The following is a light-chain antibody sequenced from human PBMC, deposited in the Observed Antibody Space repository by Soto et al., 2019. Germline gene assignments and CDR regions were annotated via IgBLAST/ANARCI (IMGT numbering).Light chain of an antibody. Sequence: EIVLTQSPGTLSLSPGKRATXSXXASQSVSNFLAWYQQKPGQXXXXLIYDTSNRATGIPARFSGSGSGTEFTLTISRLEPEDFATYYCQQSYSTPITFGQGTRLEIK. CDR2: DTS. J-gene: IGKJ5*01. CDR1: QSVSNF. V-gene: IGKV3-11*01. CDR3: QQSYSTPIT.